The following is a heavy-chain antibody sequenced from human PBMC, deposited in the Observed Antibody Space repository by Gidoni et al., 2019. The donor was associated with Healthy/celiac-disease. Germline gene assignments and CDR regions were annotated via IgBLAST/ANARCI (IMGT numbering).Heavy chain of an antibody. J-gene: IGHJ3*02. Sequence: QVQLQESGPGLVKPSETLSLTCTVSGGSISSYYWSWIRQPPGKGLEWIGYIYYSGSTNYNPSLKSRVTISVDTSKNQFSLKLSSVTAADTAVYYCARDTLPGYSYGYAFDIWGQGTMVTVSS. CDR3: ARDTLPGYSYGYAFDI. V-gene: IGHV4-59*01. CDR2: IYYSGST. D-gene: IGHD5-18*01. CDR1: GGSISSYY.